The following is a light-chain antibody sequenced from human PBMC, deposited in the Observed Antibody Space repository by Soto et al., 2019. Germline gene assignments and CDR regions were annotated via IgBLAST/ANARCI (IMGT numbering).Light chain of an antibody. Sequence: EIVMTQSPATLSVSPGEGATLSCRASQSVSTHLACYQQIPGQAPRLLIYGTSTRAAGIPARFSGRGSGTEFTFTISSLQSEDFAVYHRQQYHDWPITFGQGTRLEIK. CDR1: QSVSTH. CDR3: QQYHDWPIT. J-gene: IGKJ5*01. CDR2: GTS. V-gene: IGKV3-15*01.